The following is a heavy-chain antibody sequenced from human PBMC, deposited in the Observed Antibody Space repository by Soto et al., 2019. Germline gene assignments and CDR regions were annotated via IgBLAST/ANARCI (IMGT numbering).Heavy chain of an antibody. Sequence: QVQLVVSGGGVVQPGRSLRLYCEASGFTFRNHGMHWVRQAPGKGLEWVAVIWYDGSDKYYADSVKGRFTIYRDNSKNTLYLQMNSLRAEDTDVYDCARDIASRRFDYWGQGVLVTVSS. CDR1: GFTFRNHG. CDR3: ARDIASRRFDY. D-gene: IGHD6-6*01. V-gene: IGHV3-33*01. CDR2: IWYDGSDK. J-gene: IGHJ4*02.